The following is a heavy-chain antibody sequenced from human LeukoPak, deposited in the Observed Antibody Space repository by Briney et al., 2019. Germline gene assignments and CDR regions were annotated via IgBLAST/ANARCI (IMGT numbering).Heavy chain of an antibody. V-gene: IGHV3-15*04. J-gene: IGHJ4*02. CDR1: GFIFSSSW. CDR3: TTYGSGRKFDY. Sequence: GGSLRLSCAASGFIFSSSWMSWVRQTPGKGLEWVGRIESKTDGGTTDYAALVKGRFTISRDDSTNTLYLQMNSLKSEDTAVYYCTTYGSGRKFDYWGQGILVTVSS. CDR2: IESKTDGGTT. D-gene: IGHD3-10*01.